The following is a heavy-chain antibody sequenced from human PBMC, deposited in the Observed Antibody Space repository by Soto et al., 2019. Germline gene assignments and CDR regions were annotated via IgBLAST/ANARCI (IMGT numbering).Heavy chain of an antibody. CDR1: GGSISSSNW. Sequence: SETLSLTCAVPGGSISSSNWWNWVRQPPGKGLEWIGETYHSGLTNYNPSLRSRVTISVDKSKNQFSLKLTSVTAADTAVYFCARVAPEEGNYYYSLDVWGQGTTVTVSS. D-gene: IGHD6-13*01. V-gene: IGHV4-4*02. CDR3: ARVAPEEGNYYYSLDV. J-gene: IGHJ6*02. CDR2: TYHSGLT.